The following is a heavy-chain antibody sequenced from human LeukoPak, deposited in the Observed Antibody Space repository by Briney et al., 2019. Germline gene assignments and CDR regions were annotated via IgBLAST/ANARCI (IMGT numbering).Heavy chain of an antibody. V-gene: IGHV4-59*01. D-gene: IGHD3-22*01. CDR3: ARGLHYYDSSGYYTYYMDV. CDR2: IYYSGST. Sequence: SETLSLTCTVSGGSISSYYWSWIRQPPGKGLEWIGYIYYSGSTDYNPSLRSRVTISVDTSKNQFSLKLSSVTAADTAVYYCARGLHYYDSSGYYTYYMDVWGKGTTVTVSS. CDR1: GGSISSYY. J-gene: IGHJ6*03.